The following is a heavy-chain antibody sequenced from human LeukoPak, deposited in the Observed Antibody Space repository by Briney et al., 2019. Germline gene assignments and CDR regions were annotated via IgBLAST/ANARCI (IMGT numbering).Heavy chain of an antibody. J-gene: IGHJ6*02. CDR3: ASGIAVAGKNYYGMGV. V-gene: IGHV3-30*03. Sequence: GGSLRLSCAASGFTFSSYGMHWVRQAPGKGLEWVAVISYDGSNKYYADSVKGRFTISRDNSKNTLYLQMNSLRAEDTAVYYCASGIAVAGKNYYGMGVWGQGTTVTVSS. D-gene: IGHD6-19*01. CDR2: ISYDGSNK. CDR1: GFTFSSYG.